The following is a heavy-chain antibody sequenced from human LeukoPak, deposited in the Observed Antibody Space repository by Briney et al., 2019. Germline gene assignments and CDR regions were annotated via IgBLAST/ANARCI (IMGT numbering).Heavy chain of an antibody. J-gene: IGHJ4*02. CDR3: ASLRERSYYARGFDY. D-gene: IGHD1-26*01. CDR1: GGSISSYY. CDR2: LYYSGST. V-gene: IGHV4-59*04. Sequence: SETLSLTCTVSGGSISSYYWSWIRQPPGKGLEWVGYLYYSGSTFYSPSLKSRVTISVDTSKNPFSLKLSSVTAADTAVYYCASLRERSYYARGFDYWGQGTLVTVSS.